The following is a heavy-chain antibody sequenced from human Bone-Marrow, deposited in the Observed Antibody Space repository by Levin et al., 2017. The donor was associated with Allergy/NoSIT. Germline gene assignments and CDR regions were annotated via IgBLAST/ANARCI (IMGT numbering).Heavy chain of an antibody. Sequence: SGGSLRLSCAASGFTFSRYDMHWVRQVTGKGLEWVSAIGTSDDTYYPGSVEGRFAISREDAKNSVYLQMNSLRAGDTAMYFCVRERTGTGRAFDIWGQGTMVTVSS. D-gene: IGHD1-1*01. V-gene: IGHV3-13*01. CDR2: IGTSDDT. CDR3: VRERTGTGRAFDI. J-gene: IGHJ3*02. CDR1: GFTFSRYD.